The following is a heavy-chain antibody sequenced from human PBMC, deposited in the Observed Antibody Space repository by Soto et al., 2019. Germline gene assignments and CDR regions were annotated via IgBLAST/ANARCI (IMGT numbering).Heavy chain of an antibody. J-gene: IGHJ6*02. CDR2: IYHSGST. CDR3: RIAATGDYYYGMDV. V-gene: IGHV4-31*09. Sequence: SETLSLTSTVSGGSISSGCYYWSWIRQHPGKGLEWIGEIYHSGSTNYNPSLKSRVTISVDKSKNQFSLKLSSVTAADTAVYYCRIAATGDYYYGMDVWGQGTTVTVSS. D-gene: IGHD2-15*01. CDR1: GGSISSGCYY.